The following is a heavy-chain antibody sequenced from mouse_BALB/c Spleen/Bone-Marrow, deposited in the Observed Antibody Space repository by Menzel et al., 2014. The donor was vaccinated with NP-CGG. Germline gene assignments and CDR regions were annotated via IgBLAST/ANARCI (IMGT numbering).Heavy chain of an antibody. CDR3: TRLGRDY. CDR1: GYTFTDYN. CDR2: IYPYNGGT. Sequence: SGPELVKPGASVKISCKASGYTFTDYNMHWVKQSHGKSLEWIGYIYPYNGGTGYNQKFKSKATLTVDNSSSTAYMELLSLTSEDSAVYYCTRLGRDYWGQGTTLTVSS. D-gene: IGHD4-1*01. V-gene: IGHV1S29*02. J-gene: IGHJ2*01.